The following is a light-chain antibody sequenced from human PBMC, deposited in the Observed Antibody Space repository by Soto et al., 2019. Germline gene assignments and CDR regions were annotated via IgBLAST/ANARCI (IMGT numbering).Light chain of an antibody. CDR1: SSDVGSYNL. CDR2: EGS. Sequence: QSALTQPASVSGSPGQSITISCTGTSSDVGSYNLVSWYQQHPGKAPKLMIYEGSKRPSGVSNRFSGSKSGNTASLTISGLQAEDEADYYCCSYAGSRVVFGGGTKLTGL. CDR3: CSYAGSRVV. J-gene: IGLJ2*01. V-gene: IGLV2-23*01.